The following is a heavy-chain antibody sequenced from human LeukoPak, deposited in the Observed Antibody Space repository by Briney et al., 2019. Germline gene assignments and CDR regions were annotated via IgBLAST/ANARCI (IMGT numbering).Heavy chain of an antibody. D-gene: IGHD1-1*01. CDR3: ARVLGSISH. CDR1: GYTFSTCD. Sequence: GASVKVSCKASGYTFSTCDINWVRQATGQGLEWMGWMNPNSGNTGFAHKFQGRVTMTRDTSINTAYMELSSLRSGDPAVYYCARVLGSISHWGQGTLVTVSS. CDR2: MNPNSGNT. V-gene: IGHV1-8*01. J-gene: IGHJ4*02.